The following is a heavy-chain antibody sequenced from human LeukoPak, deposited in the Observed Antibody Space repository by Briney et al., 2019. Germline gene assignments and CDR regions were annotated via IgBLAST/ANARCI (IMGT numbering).Heavy chain of an antibody. Sequence: GGSLRLSCAASGFDISYNYVGWVRQAPGKGLEWVSSISSSSSYIYYADSVKGRFTISRDNSKNTLYLQMNSLRAEDTAVYYCAKDLQYYDFWSGHTTGDAFDIWGQGTMVTVSS. CDR1: GFDISYNY. J-gene: IGHJ3*02. V-gene: IGHV3-21*01. D-gene: IGHD3-3*01. CDR2: ISSSSSYI. CDR3: AKDLQYYDFWSGHTTGDAFDI.